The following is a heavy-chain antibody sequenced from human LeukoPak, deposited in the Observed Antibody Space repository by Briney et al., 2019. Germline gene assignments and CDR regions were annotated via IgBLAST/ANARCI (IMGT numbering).Heavy chain of an antibody. D-gene: IGHD3-9*01. CDR2: IYYSGST. V-gene: IGHV4-30-4*01. CDR1: GGSISSGDYY. Sequence: PSETLSLTCTVSGGSISSGDYYWSWIRQPPGKGLEWTGYIYYSGSTYYNPSLKSRVTISVDTSKNQFSLKLSSVTAADTAVYYCARETSHYDILTGYQTNDNWGQGTLVTVSS. CDR3: ARETSHYDILTGYQTNDN. J-gene: IGHJ4*02.